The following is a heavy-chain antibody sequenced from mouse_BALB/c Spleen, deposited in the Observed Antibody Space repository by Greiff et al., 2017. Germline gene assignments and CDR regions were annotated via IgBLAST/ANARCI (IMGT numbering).Heavy chain of an antibody. D-gene: IGHD2-4*01. J-gene: IGHJ2*01. CDR2: IDTSDSYT. V-gene: IGHV1-69*01. CDR3: ARHKGDYDVGY. CDR1: GYTFTDYW. Sequence: QVQLQQPGAELVMPGASVKMSCKASGYTFTDYWLHWVKQRPGQGLEWIGAIDTSDSYTSYNQKFKGKATLTVDESSSTAYMQLSSLTSEESAVYYGARHKGDYDVGYWGQGTTLTVSS.